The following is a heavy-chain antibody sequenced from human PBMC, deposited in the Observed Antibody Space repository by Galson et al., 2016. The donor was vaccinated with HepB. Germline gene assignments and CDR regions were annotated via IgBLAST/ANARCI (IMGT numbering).Heavy chain of an antibody. D-gene: IGHD3-10*01. CDR1: GASISSDY. V-gene: IGHV4-59*01. Sequence: SETLSLTCTVCGASISSDYWSWVRQPPGKGLEWIGSMTYTGGTSSNPSLRNRATMSVDTSKNHLSLRLSSLTAADTAVYYCARGLYFSGAYYKLAFGYWGQGTLVTVSS. J-gene: IGHJ4*02. CDR3: ARGLYFSGAYYKLAFGY. CDR2: MTYTGGT.